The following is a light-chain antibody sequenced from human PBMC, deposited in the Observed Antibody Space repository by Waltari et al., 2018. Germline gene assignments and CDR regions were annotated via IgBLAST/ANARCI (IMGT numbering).Light chain of an antibody. CDR1: STDFGRYNL. V-gene: IGLV2-23*01. Sequence: QSALTQPASVSGSPGQSITIPCPGTSTDFGRYNLVPWYQQHPGKVPKPTIFEGSKRPSGVSNRFSGSKSGNTASLTISGLQAEDEADYYCCSYAGSYVVFGGGTKLTVL. J-gene: IGLJ2*01. CDR2: EGS. CDR3: CSYAGSYVV.